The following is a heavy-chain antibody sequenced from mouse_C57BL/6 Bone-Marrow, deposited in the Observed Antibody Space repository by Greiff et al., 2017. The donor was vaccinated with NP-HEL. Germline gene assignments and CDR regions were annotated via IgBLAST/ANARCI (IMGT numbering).Heavy chain of an antibody. CDR2: INPNNGGT. CDR1: GYTFTDYN. Sequence: EVQLVESGPELVKPGASVKIPCKASGYTFTDYNMDWVKQSHGKSLEWIGDINPNNGGTIYNQKFKGKATLTVDKSSSTAYMELRSLTSEDTAVYYCARDAYYGSSYAFAYWGQGTLVTVSA. V-gene: IGHV1-18*01. CDR3: ARDAYYGSSYAFAY. J-gene: IGHJ3*01. D-gene: IGHD1-1*01.